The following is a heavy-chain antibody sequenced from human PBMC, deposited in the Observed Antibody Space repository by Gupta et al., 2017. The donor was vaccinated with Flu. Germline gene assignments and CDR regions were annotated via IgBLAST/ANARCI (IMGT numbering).Heavy chain of an antibody. Sequence: VQLEQSGPEVKKPGSAVKVSCTSSGGSFRSYGFSWVRQAPGQGLQWMAGIVPFSGATSYAQKVQGRMTVTADKSTTSVSMERSRLTFEDTAMYYCARERPSSGYEFGELLDLWGQGTLVTVSS. D-gene: IGHD3-10*01. V-gene: IGHV1-69*06. CDR1: GGSFRSYG. CDR3: ARERPSSGYEFGELLDL. CDR2: IVPFSGAT. J-gene: IGHJ5*02.